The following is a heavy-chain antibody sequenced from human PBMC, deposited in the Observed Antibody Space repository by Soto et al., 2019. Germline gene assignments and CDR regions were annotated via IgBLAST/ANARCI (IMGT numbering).Heavy chain of an antibody. V-gene: IGHV4-39*01. CDR1: GGSISSSSSN. Sequence: QLQLQESGPGLLKPSETLSLTCTVSGGSISSSSSNWAWVRLPPGKGLEWIGTIYSSGSIYYNPSLKSRVTTSVDTSNSQFSLNLSSVTAADTAVYYCARGVRGESPSMDVWGQGATVTVSS. D-gene: IGHD3-10*01. J-gene: IGHJ6*02. CDR2: IYSSGSI. CDR3: ARGVRGESPSMDV.